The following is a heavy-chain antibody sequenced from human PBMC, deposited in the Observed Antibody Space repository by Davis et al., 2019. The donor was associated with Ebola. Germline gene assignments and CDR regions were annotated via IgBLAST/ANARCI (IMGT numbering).Heavy chain of an antibody. CDR3: ARAEGATDRFDP. J-gene: IGHJ5*02. D-gene: IGHD1-26*01. Sequence: PSETLSLTCTVSGGSISSYYWSWIRQPPGKGLEWIGYIYYSGSTNYNPSLKSRVTISVDTSKNQFSLKLSSVTAADTAVYYCARAEGATDRFDPWGQGTLVTVSS. V-gene: IGHV4-59*01. CDR1: GGSISSYY. CDR2: IYYSGST.